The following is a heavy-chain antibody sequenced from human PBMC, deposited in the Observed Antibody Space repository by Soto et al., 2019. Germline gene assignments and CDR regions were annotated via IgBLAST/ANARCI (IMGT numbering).Heavy chain of an antibody. CDR2: ISYDGSNK. V-gene: IGHV3-30*18. J-gene: IGHJ6*02. D-gene: IGHD2-2*01. Sequence: GGSLRLSCAASGFTFSSYGMHWVRQAPGKGLEWVAVISYDGSNKYYADSVKGRFTISRDNSKSTLYLQMNSLRAEDTAVYYCAKLFWRYCSSTRGCGMDVWDQGTTVTVSS. CDR3: AKLFWRYCSSTRGCGMDV. CDR1: GFTFSSYG.